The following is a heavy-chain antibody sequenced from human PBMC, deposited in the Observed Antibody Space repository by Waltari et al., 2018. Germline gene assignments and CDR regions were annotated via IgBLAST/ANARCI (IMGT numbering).Heavy chain of an antibody. V-gene: IGHV3-23*01. CDR3: AKGVGGSSGDY. J-gene: IGHJ4*02. Sequence: EVQLLESGGGLVQPGGSLRLSCAASGLTFSSYAMSWVRRVPGKGLEWVSAISGSGGSTYYADSVKGRFTISRDNSNNTLYLQMNRLRAEDTAVYYCAKGVGGSSGDYWGQGTLVTVSS. CDR2: ISGSGGST. D-gene: IGHD6-6*01. CDR1: GLTFSSYA.